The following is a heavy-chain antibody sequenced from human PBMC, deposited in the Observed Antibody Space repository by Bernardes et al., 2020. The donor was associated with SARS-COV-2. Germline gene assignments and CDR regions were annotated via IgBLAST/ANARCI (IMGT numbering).Heavy chain of an antibody. J-gene: IGHJ4*02. D-gene: IGHD6-19*01. V-gene: IGHV1-18*01. CDR1: GYTFTSYG. Sequence: ASVKVSCKASGYTFTSYGISWVRQAPGQGLEWMGWISAYNGNTNYAQKLQGRVTMTTDTSTSTAYMELRSLRSDDTAVYYCARDVEKFPTYSSGWSNFDYWGKGTLVTVSS. CDR2: ISAYNGNT. CDR3: ARDVEKFPTYSSGWSNFDY.